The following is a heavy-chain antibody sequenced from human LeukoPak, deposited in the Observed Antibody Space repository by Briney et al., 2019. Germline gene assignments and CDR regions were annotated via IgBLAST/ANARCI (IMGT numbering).Heavy chain of an antibody. Sequence: SETLSLTCAVYGGSFSGYYWSWIRQPPGKGLEWIGEINHSGSTNYNPSLKSRVTISVDTSKNQFSLKLSSVTAADTAVYYCARDPMYYYDSSAPGAFDIWGQGTMVTVSS. D-gene: IGHD3-22*01. CDR3: ARDPMYYYDSSAPGAFDI. J-gene: IGHJ3*02. CDR2: INHSGST. CDR1: GGSFSGYY. V-gene: IGHV4-34*01.